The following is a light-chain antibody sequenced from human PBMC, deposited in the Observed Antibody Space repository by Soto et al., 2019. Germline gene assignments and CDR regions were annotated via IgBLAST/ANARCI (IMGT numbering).Light chain of an antibody. CDR1: SSDIGGYNY. CDR3: CSYSTSNTHNYV. J-gene: IGLJ1*01. CDR2: EVN. V-gene: IGLV2-14*01. Sequence: QSALTQPASVSGSPGQSITVSCTGTSSDIGGYNYVSWYQHHPGKAPHLIIYEVNLRPSGVSDRFSASKSGDTASLTISGLQAGDEADYYCCSYSTSNTHNYVFGTGTKLTVL.